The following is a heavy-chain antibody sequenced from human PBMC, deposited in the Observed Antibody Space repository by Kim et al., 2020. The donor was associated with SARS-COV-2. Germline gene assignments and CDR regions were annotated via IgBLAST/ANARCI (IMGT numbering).Heavy chain of an antibody. CDR2: ISGSGGST. V-gene: IGHV3-23*01. CDR3: AKEFLIVVVPAAPARYGMDV. Sequence: GGSLRLSCAASGFTFSSYAMSWVRQAPGKGLEWVSAISGSGGSTYYADSVKGRFTISRDNSKNTLYLQMNSLRAEDTAVYYCAKEFLIVVVPAAPARYGMDVWGQGTTVTVS. CDR1: GFTFSSYA. D-gene: IGHD2-2*01. J-gene: IGHJ6*02.